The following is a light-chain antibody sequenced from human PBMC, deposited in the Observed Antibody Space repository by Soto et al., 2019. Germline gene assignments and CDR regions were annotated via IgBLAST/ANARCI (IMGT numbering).Light chain of an antibody. V-gene: IGKV3-15*01. Sequence: EIVLTHSPGTLSLSPCERATLSSSASQSFNSIYLAWYQQKPGKAPKLLIYDASSLESGVPSRFSGSGSGTEFTLTVSSLQSEDFAVYYCQQYNNWPLTFGGGTKVDIK. CDR2: DAS. CDR3: QQYNNWPLT. J-gene: IGKJ4*01. CDR1: QSFNSIY.